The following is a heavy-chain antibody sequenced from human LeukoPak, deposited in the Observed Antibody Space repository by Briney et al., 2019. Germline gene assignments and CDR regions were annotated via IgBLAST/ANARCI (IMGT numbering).Heavy chain of an antibody. CDR1: GYTFTSYD. J-gene: IGHJ5*02. CDR3: ARNYGDYEGNWFDP. Sequence: ASVKVSCKASGYTFTSYDINWVRQATGQGLEWMGWMNPNSGNTGYAQKFQGRVTITRNTSISTAYMELSSLRSEDTAVYYCARNYGDYEGNWFDPWGQGTLVTVSS. V-gene: IGHV1-8*03. D-gene: IGHD4-17*01. CDR2: MNPNSGNT.